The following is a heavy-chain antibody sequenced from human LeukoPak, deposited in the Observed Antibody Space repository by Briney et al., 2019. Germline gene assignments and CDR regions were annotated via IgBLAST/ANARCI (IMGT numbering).Heavy chain of an antibody. CDR3: ATTVATPA. Sequence: GGSLRLSCAASGFTFSGYYMSWIRQAPGKGLEWFSYISSTSTYTKYADSVKGRFTISRDNAKNSLYLQMNSLRAEDTAVYYCATTVATPAWGQGTLVTVSS. J-gene: IGHJ4*02. D-gene: IGHD5-12*01. CDR1: GFTFSGYY. V-gene: IGHV3-11*03. CDR2: ISSTSTYT.